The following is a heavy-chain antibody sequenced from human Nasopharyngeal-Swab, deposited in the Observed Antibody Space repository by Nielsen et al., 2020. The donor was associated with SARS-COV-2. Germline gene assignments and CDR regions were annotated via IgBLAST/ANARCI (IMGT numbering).Heavy chain of an antibody. CDR2: IYPGDSDT. CDR1: GYSFTSYW. CDR3: VRLGITMVRGVSGGYYFDY. Sequence: GGSLRLSCKGSGYSFTSYWIGWVRQMPGKGLGWMGIIYPGDSDTRYSPSFQGQVTISADKSISTAYLQWSSLKASDTAMYYCVRLGITMVRGVSGGYYFDYWGQGTLVTVSS. D-gene: IGHD3-10*01. J-gene: IGHJ4*02. V-gene: IGHV5-51*01.